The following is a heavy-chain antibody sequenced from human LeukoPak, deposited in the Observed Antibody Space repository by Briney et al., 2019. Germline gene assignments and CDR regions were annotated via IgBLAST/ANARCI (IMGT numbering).Heavy chain of an antibody. Sequence: SETLSLTCTVSGGSISSYYWSWIRQPPGKGLEWIGEINHSGSTNYNPSLKSRVTISVDTSKNQFSLKLSSVTAADTAVYYCARELTGYYYFDYWGQGTLVTVSS. CDR1: GGSISSYY. D-gene: IGHD3-9*01. J-gene: IGHJ4*02. CDR3: ARELTGYYYFDY. CDR2: INHSGST. V-gene: IGHV4-34*01.